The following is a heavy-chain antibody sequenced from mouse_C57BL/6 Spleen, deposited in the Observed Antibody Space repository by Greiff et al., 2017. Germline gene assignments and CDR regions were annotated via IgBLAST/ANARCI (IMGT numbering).Heavy chain of an antibody. CDR1: GYTFTDYN. J-gene: IGHJ4*01. CDR2: INPNNGGT. V-gene: IGHV1-18*01. D-gene: IGHD2-4*01. Sequence: VQLQQSGPELVKPGASVKIPCKASGYTFTDYNMDWVKQSHGKSLEWIGDINPNNGGTIYNQKFKGKATLTVDKSSSTAYMELSSLTSEDTAVYYGARRKIYYDYDLYAMDYWGQGTSVTVSS. CDR3: ARRKIYYDYDLYAMDY.